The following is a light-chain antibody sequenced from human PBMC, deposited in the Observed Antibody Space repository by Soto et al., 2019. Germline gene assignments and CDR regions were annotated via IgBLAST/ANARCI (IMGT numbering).Light chain of an antibody. V-gene: IGLV1-44*01. CDR3: AAWDDSLNGSVV. CDR2: SNN. CDR1: SSNIGSNT. J-gene: IGLJ2*01. Sequence: QSVLTQPPSASGTPGQRVTISCSGSSSNIGSNTVNWYQQLPGTAPKLLIYSNNQRPSGVPVRFSGSKSGTSASLAISGLQSEDEADYYCAAWDDSLNGSVVFGGGTQLAVL.